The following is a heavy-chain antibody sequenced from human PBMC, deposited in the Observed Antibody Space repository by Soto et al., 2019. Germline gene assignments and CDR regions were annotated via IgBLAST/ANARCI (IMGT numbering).Heavy chain of an antibody. Sequence: QVQLVESGGGVVQPERSLRLSCAASGFTFSRQAMHWVRQAPGRGLEWVAVIWYHGIDKYYADSVKGRFTISRDNSKNKVYLQMNSLRGEDKAVYSCATGFLGSCTGGNCPLDYWGQGTLVTVSS. D-gene: IGHD2-15*01. CDR3: ATGFLGSCTGGNCPLDY. J-gene: IGHJ4*02. CDR1: GFTFSRQA. V-gene: IGHV3-33*01. CDR2: IWYHGIDK.